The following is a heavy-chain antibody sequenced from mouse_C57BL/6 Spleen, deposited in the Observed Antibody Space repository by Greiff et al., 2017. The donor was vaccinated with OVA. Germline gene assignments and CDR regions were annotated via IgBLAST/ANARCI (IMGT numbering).Heavy chain of an antibody. D-gene: IGHD2-4*01. CDR1: GFTFSDYG. CDR2: ISSGSSTI. CDR3: AGPIYNDSDGFAY. V-gene: IGHV5-17*01. Sequence: EVHLVESGGGLVKPGGSLKLSCAASGFTFSDYGMHWVRQAPEKGLEWVAYISSGSSTIYYADTVKGRFTISRDNAKNTLFLQMTSMRSEDTAMYYCAGPIYNDSDGFAYWGQGTLVTVSA. J-gene: IGHJ3*01.